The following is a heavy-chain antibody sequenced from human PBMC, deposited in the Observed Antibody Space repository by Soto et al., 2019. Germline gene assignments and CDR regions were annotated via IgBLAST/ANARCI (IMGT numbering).Heavy chain of an antibody. CDR2: IWYDGSNK. Sequence: GGSLRLSCAASGFTFSSYGMHWVRQAPGKGLEWVAVIWYDGSNKYYADYVKGRFTISRDNSKNTLYLQMNSLRAEDTAVYYCARDSPMWFGEMDVWGQGTTVTVSS. CDR3: ARDSPMWFGEMDV. J-gene: IGHJ6*02. D-gene: IGHD3-10*01. V-gene: IGHV3-33*01. CDR1: GFTFSSYG.